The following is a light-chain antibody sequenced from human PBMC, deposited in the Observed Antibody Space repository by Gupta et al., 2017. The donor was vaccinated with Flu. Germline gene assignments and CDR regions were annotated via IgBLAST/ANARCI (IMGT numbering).Light chain of an antibody. CDR2: KAS. J-gene: IGKJ1*01. Sequence: GDRVTITCRASQTITGWLAWYQQKPGKVPKLLIYKASSLNSGVPSRFTGSGSGTEFTLTISSLQPDDFATYYCQQYNSYIGTFGQGTKVEIK. CDR3: QQYNSYIGT. CDR1: QTITGW. V-gene: IGKV1-5*03.